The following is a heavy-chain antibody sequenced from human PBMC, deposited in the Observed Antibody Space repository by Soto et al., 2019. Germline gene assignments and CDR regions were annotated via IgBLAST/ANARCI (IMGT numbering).Heavy chain of an antibody. CDR3: TRHLDPFYYGSDH. D-gene: IGHD3-10*01. V-gene: IGHV4-59*08. CDR1: DASISDYY. Sequence: QVQLQESGPGLVKPSETLSLTCTVSDASISDYYWSWIRQPPKKGLEWIAYIYHSGNTNYNPSLKSRVTISVDTSKNQFSLKLSSVTAADTAVYYCTRHLDPFYYGSDHWGQGTLVTVSS. J-gene: IGHJ4*02. CDR2: IYHSGNT.